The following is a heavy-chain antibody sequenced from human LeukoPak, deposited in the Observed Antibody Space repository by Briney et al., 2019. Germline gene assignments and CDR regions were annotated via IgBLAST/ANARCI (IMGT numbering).Heavy chain of an antibody. D-gene: IGHD4-23*01. CDR2: ISSSSSYI. J-gene: IGHJ4*02. V-gene: IGHV3-21*01. CDR1: GFTFSSYS. CDR3: ARDYGGNSGTDY. Sequence: GGSLRLSCAASGFTFSSYSMNWVRQAPGKRLEWVSSISSSSSYIYYADSVKGRFTISRDNAKNSLYLQMNSLRAEDTAVYYCARDYGGNSGTDYWGQGTLVTVSS.